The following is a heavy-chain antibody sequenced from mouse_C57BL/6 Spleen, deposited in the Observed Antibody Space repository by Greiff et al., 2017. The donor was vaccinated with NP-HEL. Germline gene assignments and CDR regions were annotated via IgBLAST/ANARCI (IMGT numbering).Heavy chain of an antibody. CDR3: ARYGSSSYCDY. V-gene: IGHV1-54*01. CDR2: INPGSGGT. J-gene: IGHJ2*01. CDR1: GYAFTNYL. Sequence: QVQLQQSGAELVRPGTSVKVSCKASGYAFTNYLIEWVKQRPGQGLEWIGVINPGSGGTNYNEKFKGKATLTADKASSTAYMQLSSLTSEDSAVYFCARYGSSSYCDYWGQGTTLTVSS. D-gene: IGHD1-1*01.